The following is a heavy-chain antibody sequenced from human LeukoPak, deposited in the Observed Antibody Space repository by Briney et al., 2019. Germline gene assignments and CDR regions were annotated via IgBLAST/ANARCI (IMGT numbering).Heavy chain of an antibody. Sequence: QPGGSLRLSCAASGFTFNRHAMSWVRQAPGKGLEWVSAISGSGDSTYYADSVKGRFTISRDNSKHTLYLQMNSLRAEDTALYYCAKAYDDYGFDYWDQGTLVTVSS. J-gene: IGHJ4*02. CDR1: GFTFNRHA. D-gene: IGHD4-17*01. CDR3: AKAYDDYGFDY. V-gene: IGHV3-23*01. CDR2: ISGSGDST.